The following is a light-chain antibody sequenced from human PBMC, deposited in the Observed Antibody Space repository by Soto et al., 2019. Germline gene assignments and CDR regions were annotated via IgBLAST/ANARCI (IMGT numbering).Light chain of an antibody. CDR3: QQFSSYPLT. J-gene: IGKJ4*01. Sequence: EIVLTQSPGTLSLSPGERATLSCRASQSIRSSSLAWYQQKPGQAPRLLIYGGSSRATGIPDRFSGGGSGTDFSLTISRLETEDFAVYYCQQFSSYPLTFGGGTKVDIK. CDR1: QSIRSSS. CDR2: GGS. V-gene: IGKV3-20*01.